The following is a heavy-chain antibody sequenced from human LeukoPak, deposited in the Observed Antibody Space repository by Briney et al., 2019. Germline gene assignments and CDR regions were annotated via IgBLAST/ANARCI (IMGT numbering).Heavy chain of an antibody. J-gene: IGHJ4*02. V-gene: IGHV2-70*17. CDR2: IDWDDDK. Sequence: SGPTLVKPTQTLTLTCTLSGFSLTTTGVCVTWIRQPPGKALEWLARIDWDDDKFYSRSLKTRLTVSKDTSKNQVLLTMTNMDPVDTATYYCARTNQHLLDYWGQGILVTVSS. D-gene: IGHD6-13*01. CDR1: GFSLTTTGVC. CDR3: ARTNQHLLDY.